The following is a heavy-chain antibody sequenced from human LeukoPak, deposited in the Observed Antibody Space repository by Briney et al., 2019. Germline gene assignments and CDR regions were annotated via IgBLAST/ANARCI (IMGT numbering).Heavy chain of an antibody. D-gene: IGHD3-10*02. CDR2: VSSSGSTI. CDR1: GFTFSSYE. V-gene: IGHV3-48*03. CDR3: AELGITMIGGV. J-gene: IGHJ6*04. Sequence: PGGSLRLSCAASGFTFSSYELNWVRQAPGKGLEWVSYVSSSGSTIYYADSVKGRFTISRDNAKNSLYLQMNSLRAEDTAVYYCAELGITMIGGVWGKGTTVTISS.